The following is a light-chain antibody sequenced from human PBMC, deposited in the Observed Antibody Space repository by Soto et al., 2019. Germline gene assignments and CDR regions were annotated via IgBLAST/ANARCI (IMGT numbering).Light chain of an antibody. V-gene: IGLV2-11*01. J-gene: IGLJ3*02. CDR3: CSYAGSYTWV. CDR1: SSDVGDYHY. CDR2: DVT. Sequence: QSALTQPRSVSGSPGQSVTISCTGTSSDVGDYHYVSWYQHHPGKAPKLMIYDVTKRPSGVPNRFSGSKSGNMASLTISGLQAEDEADYYCCSYAGSYTWVFGGGTKLTVL.